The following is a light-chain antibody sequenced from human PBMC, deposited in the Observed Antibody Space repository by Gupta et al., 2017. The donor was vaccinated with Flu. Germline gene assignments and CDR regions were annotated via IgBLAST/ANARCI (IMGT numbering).Light chain of an antibody. CDR1: NIRNKI. Sequence: GKKASITCGGDNIRNKIVHGYKQKAGQAPELVVHDDSGRPSGIPERRSGSNSGTTATLTIGRVEAGDEADYYCQVWDTDTDHQVFGGGTKLTVL. CDR2: DDS. V-gene: IGLV3-21*03. CDR3: QVWDTDTDHQV. J-gene: IGLJ3*02.